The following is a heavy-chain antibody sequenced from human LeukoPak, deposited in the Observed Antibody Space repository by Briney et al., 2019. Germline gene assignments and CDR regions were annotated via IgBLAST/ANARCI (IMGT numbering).Heavy chain of an antibody. Sequence: SEILSLTCTVSGGSISSSSYYWGWIRQPPGKGLEWIGSIYYSGSTYYNPSLKSRVTISVDTSKNQFSLKLSSVTAADTAVYYCARHGGGGIVVVPAAGFDYWGQGTLVTVSS. V-gene: IGHV4-39*01. CDR2: IYYSGST. CDR1: GGSISSSSYY. CDR3: ARHGGGGIVVVPAAGFDY. J-gene: IGHJ4*02. D-gene: IGHD2-2*01.